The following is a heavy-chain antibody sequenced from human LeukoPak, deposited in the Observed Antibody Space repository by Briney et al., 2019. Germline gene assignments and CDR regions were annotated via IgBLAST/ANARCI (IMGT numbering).Heavy chain of an antibody. D-gene: IGHD3-3*01. CDR3: ARAQLRFLVGHD. Sequence: SETLSLTCTVSGGSISSSTYYWGWIRQPPGKGLEWIGSIYHSGSTYYNPSLKSRVTISVDTSKNQFSLKLSSVTAADTAVYYCARAQLRFLVGHDWGQGTLVTVSS. V-gene: IGHV4-39*07. CDR2: IYHSGST. J-gene: IGHJ4*02. CDR1: GGSISSSTYY.